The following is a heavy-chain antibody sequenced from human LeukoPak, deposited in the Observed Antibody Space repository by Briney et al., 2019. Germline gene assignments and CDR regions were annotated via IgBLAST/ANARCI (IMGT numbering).Heavy chain of an antibody. CDR1: GGSISSYY. CDR3: ATQPGKAAFFDY. CDR2: IYYSGST. J-gene: IGHJ4*02. D-gene: IGHD2-15*01. Sequence: SETLSLTCTVSGGSISSYYWSWIRQPPGKGLEWIGYIYYSGSTNYNPSLKSRVTISVDTSKNQFSLKLSSVTAADTAVYYCATQPGKAAFFDYWGQGTLATVSS. V-gene: IGHV4-59*01.